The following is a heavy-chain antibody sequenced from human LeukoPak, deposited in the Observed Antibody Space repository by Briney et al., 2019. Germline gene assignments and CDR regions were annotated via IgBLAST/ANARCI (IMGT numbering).Heavy chain of an antibody. V-gene: IGHV3-30*03. CDR3: ARASYYYGSGRHSYYFDY. J-gene: IGHJ4*02. CDR1: GFTFSNYV. CDR2: IAHDGSNK. D-gene: IGHD3-10*01. Sequence: GGSLRLSCAASGFTFSNYVMQWVRQAPGKGLEWVALIAHDGSNKYYADSVRGRFTISRENSKNTVYLQMNSLRPEDTAVYYCARASYYYGSGRHSYYFDYWGQGTLVTVSS.